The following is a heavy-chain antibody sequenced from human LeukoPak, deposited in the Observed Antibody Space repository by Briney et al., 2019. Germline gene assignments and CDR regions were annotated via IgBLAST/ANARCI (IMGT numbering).Heavy chain of an antibody. V-gene: IGHV3-7*01. CDR2: IKQDGSEK. J-gene: IGHJ4*02. Sequence: GGSLRLSCAASGFTFSSYWTSWVRQAPGKGLEWVANIKQDGSEKYYVDSVKGRFTISRDNAKNSLYLQMNSLRAEDTAVYYCARDLMGYYYDSSGHSFGYWGQGTLVTVSS. CDR3: ARDLMGYYYDSSGHSFGY. D-gene: IGHD3-22*01. CDR1: GFTFSSYW.